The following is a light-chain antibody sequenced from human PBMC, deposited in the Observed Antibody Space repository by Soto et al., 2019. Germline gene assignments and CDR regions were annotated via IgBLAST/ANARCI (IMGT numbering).Light chain of an antibody. CDR1: SSDVGGYNY. CDR3: SSYTSSSTVV. Sequence: QSALTQPASVSGSPGQSITISCTGTSSDVGGYNYVSWYQQHPGQAPKLMIYDVSTRPSGVSDRFSGSKSGNTASLTISGLQAEDEAHYYCSSYTSSSTVVFGGGTKLTVL. CDR2: DVS. V-gene: IGLV2-14*01. J-gene: IGLJ2*01.